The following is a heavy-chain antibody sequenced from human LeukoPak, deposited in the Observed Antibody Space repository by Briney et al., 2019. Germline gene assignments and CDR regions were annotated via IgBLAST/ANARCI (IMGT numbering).Heavy chain of an antibody. J-gene: IGHJ3*02. CDR3: AREAWVRSAFDI. Sequence: GGSLRLSCAASGFTFSNYAMSWVRQAPGKGPEWVSGISGSGDTTYYADSVKGRFTISRDNSKNTLYLQMNSLRAEDTAVYYCAREAWVRSAFDIWGQGTMVTVSS. CDR2: ISGSGDTT. V-gene: IGHV3-23*01. D-gene: IGHD1-26*01. CDR1: GFTFSNYA.